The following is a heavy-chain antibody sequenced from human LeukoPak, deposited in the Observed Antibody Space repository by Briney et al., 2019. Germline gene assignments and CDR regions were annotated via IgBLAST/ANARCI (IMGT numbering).Heavy chain of an antibody. CDR1: GGSISSYY. Sequence: PSETLSLTCTVSGGSISSYYWSWIRQPPGKGLEWIGYIYYSGSTNYNPSLKSRATISVDTSKNQFSLKLSSVTAADTAVYYCARAYSSGWYLNWGQGTLVTVSS. CDR3: ARAYSSGWYLN. CDR2: IYYSGST. D-gene: IGHD6-19*01. V-gene: IGHV4-59*01. J-gene: IGHJ4*02.